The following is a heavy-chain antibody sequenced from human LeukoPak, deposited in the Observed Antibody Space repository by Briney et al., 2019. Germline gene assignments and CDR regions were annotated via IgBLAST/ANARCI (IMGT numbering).Heavy chain of an antibody. CDR3: ARVRSYGTFDY. CDR2: IYSGGST. V-gene: IGHV3-53*01. J-gene: IGHJ4*02. Sequence: LRLSCAASGFTVSSNYMSWVRQAQGKGLEWVSVIYSGGSTYYADSVKGRFTISRYNSKITLYLQMNSLRAEDTAVYYCARVRSYGTFDYWGQGTLVTVSS. CDR1: GFTVSSNY. D-gene: IGHD5-18*01.